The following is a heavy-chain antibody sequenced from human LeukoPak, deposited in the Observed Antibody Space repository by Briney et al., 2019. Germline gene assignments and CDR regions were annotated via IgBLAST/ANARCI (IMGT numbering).Heavy chain of an antibody. CDR3: ARWSESIAVAGIRVAFDY. Sequence: GGCLRLSCAASGFTFSSYEMNWVRQAPGKGLGWVSYISSSGSTIYYADSVKGRFTISRDKAKNSLYMQMNRLRAEDTAVYYCARWSESIAVAGIRVAFDYWGQGTLVTVSS. V-gene: IGHV3-48*03. CDR2: ISSSGSTI. J-gene: IGHJ4*02. D-gene: IGHD6-19*01. CDR1: GFTFSSYE.